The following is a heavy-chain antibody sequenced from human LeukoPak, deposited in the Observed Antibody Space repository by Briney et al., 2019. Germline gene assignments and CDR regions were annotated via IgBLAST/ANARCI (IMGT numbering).Heavy chain of an antibody. V-gene: IGHV1-24*01. Sequence: GASVKVSCKVSGYTLTELSMHWVRRTPGKGLEWMGGFDPEDGETIYAQKFQGRVTMTEDTSTDTAYMELSSLRSEDTAVYYCATVRYSSSWYLNYWGQGTLVTVSS. D-gene: IGHD6-13*01. CDR2: FDPEDGET. J-gene: IGHJ4*02. CDR1: GYTLTELS. CDR3: ATVRYSSSWYLNY.